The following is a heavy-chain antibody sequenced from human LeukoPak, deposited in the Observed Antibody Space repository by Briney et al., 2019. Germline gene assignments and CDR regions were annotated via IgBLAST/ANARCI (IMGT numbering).Heavy chain of an antibody. D-gene: IGHD3-3*01. V-gene: IGHV4-34*01. CDR2: INHSGST. Sequence: PSETLSLTCAVYGGSFSGYYWSWIRQPPGKGLEWIGEINHSGSTNYNPSLKSRVTISVDTSKNQFSLKLSSVTAADTAVYYCAGAPLLRFLEWLSPHYYYGMDVWGQGTTVTVSS. CDR1: GGSFSGYY. CDR3: AGAPLLRFLEWLSPHYYYGMDV. J-gene: IGHJ6*02.